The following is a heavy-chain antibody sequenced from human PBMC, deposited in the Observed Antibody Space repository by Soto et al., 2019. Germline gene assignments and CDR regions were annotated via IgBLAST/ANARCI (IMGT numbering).Heavy chain of an antibody. V-gene: IGHV4-61*01. J-gene: IGHJ6*02. CDR1: GGSVSSGSYY. CDR2: IYYSGST. CDR3: ARERTSSIAAPYGMDV. Sequence: SETLSLTCTVSGGSVSSGSYYWSWIRQPPGKGLEWIGYIYYSGSTNYNPSLKSRVTISVDTSKNQFSLKLSSVTAADTGVYYCARERTSSIAAPYGMDVWGQGTTVTVS. D-gene: IGHD6-6*01.